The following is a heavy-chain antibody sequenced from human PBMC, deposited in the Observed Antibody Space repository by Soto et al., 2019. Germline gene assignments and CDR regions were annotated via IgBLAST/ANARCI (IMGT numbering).Heavy chain of an antibody. CDR2: MYSNGSP. CDR3: GRLIEAATGHSGRDY. D-gene: IGHD2-15*01. J-gene: IGHJ4*02. Sequence: SXTLSLTCTGSVGESMNSRNFFWGWIRQPPGKGLEFVGSMYSNGSPHYSSSLKSRVRISLDPSRNQFSLKVDTVTASDTAVYYCGRLIEAATGHSGRDYWSQGTRVTVSS. CDR1: VGESMNSRNFF. V-gene: IGHV4-39*01.